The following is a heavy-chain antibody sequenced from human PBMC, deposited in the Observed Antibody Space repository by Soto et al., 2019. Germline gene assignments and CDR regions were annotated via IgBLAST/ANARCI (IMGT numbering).Heavy chain of an antibody. D-gene: IGHD6-13*01. CDR2: IYYSGST. CDR1: GGSVRSSTYY. Sequence: SETLSLTCTVSGGSVRSSTYYWGWIRQSPGKGLEWIGSIYYSGSTHNNPSLKSRVTMSVDTYTNQFSLKLMSVTAADTAIYYCTRHEGGAAADRPLDYRGQGTLVT. J-gene: IGHJ4*02. V-gene: IGHV4-39*01. CDR3: TRHEGGAAADRPLDY.